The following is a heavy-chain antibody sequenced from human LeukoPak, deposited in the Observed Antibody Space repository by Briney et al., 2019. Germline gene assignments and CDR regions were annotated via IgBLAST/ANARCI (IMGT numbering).Heavy chain of an antibody. CDR1: GGSFSGYY. V-gene: IGHV4-34*01. CDR3: ARCSVTPPICFDP. J-gene: IGHJ5*02. Sequence: SETLSLTCAVYGGSFSGYYWSWIRQPPGKGLEWIGEINHSGSTNYNPSLKSRVTISVDTSKNQFSLKLSSVTAADTAVYYCARCSVTPPICFDPWAQGPLVPVP. CDR2: INHSGST. D-gene: IGHD4-23*01.